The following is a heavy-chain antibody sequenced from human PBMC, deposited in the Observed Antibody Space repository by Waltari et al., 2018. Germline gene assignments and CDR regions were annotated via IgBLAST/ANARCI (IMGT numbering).Heavy chain of an antibody. CDR1: GFMFGDFG. CDR2: IRSDRSYK. J-gene: IGHJ4*02. Sequence: VQLVESGGGVVQPGGYVILSCAASGFMFGDFGMHWVRQAPGRGLEWVAYIRSDRSYKDYRDSGWGRFTISRDNDNKKLYLQMGSLRPEDTAVYYCAKDRDTYGDSNYFDYWGRGTLVTVSS. CDR3: AKDRDTYGDSNYFDY. V-gene: IGHV3-30*02. D-gene: IGHD7-27*01.